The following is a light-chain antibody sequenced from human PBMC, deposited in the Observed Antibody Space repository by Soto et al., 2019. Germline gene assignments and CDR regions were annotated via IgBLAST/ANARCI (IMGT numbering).Light chain of an antibody. CDR2: GAS. Sequence: EIVLTQSPGTLSLSPGERATLSCRASQSVSSSYLAWYQQKPGQAPRLLIYGASSRATGIPDRFSGSGSGTDFTLTISRLGPEDFAVYYCQAKTFGQGTKVDIK. CDR1: QSVSSSY. V-gene: IGKV3-20*01. J-gene: IGKJ1*01. CDR3: QAKT.